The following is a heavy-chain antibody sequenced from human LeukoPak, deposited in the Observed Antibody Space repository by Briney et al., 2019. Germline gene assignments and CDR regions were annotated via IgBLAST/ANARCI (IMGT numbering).Heavy chain of an antibody. V-gene: IGHV4-61*08. CDR3: AREWSAFDY. CDR2: VYYSGTT. Sequence: PSETLSLTCTVSGDPISSHSGYKWNWIRQAPGKGLEWIGYVYYSGTTSYNPSVNSRVTISVDTSKNQFSLKLTSVAAADTAVYCCAREWSAFDYWGQGTLVTVSS. CDR1: GDPISSHSGYK. D-gene: IGHD3-3*01. J-gene: IGHJ4*02.